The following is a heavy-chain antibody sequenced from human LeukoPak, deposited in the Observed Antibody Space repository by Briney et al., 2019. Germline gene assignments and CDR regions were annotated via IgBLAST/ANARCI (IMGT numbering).Heavy chain of an antibody. CDR1: GFTFSSYA. J-gene: IGHJ4*02. V-gene: IGHV3-23*01. CDR2: ISGSGGST. D-gene: IGHD3-10*01. Sequence: PGGSLRLSCAASGFTFSSYAMSWVRQAPGEGLEWVSAISGSGGSTYYADSVKGRFTISRDNSKNTLYLQMNSLRDEDTAVYYCANGRGADDYWGQGTLVTVSS. CDR3: ANGRGADDY.